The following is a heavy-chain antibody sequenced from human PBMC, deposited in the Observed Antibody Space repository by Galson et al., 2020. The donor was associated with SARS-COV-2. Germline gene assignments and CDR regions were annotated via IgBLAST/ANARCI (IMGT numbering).Heavy chain of an antibody. V-gene: IGHV2-5*02. D-gene: IGHD3-22*01. CDR3: AHKGLVVVKGWFDP. CDR2: IYWDDDK. CDR1: GFSLSTSGMG. J-gene: IGHJ5*02. Sequence: KMSGPTLVKPTQTLTLTCTFSGFSLSTSGMGVGWIRQPQGTALEWLALIYWDDDKRYSPSLKSRLTITKESSKNQVVLTMTNMDPVDTATYYCAHKGLVVVKGWFDPWGQGTLVTVSS.